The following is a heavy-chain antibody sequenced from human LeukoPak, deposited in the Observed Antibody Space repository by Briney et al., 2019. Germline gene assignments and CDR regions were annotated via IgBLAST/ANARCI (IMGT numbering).Heavy chain of an antibody. CDR3: ARRHYSGSAN. CDR1: GGSISSYY. D-gene: IGHD1-26*01. CDR2: IYYSGST. J-gene: IGHJ4*02. Sequence: SETLSLTCTVSGGSISSYYWSWIRQPPGKGLEWIGYIYYSGSTNYNPSLKSRVTISVDTSKNQFSLKLSSVTAADTAVYYCARRHYSGSANWGQGTLVTVSS. V-gene: IGHV4-59*08.